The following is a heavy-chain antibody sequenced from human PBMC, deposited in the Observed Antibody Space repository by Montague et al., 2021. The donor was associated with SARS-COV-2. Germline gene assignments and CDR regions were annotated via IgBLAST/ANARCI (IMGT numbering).Heavy chain of an antibody. D-gene: IGHD3-16*01. CDR2: IFYTGSK. CDR3: ARGDGSYDWRYYFDW. V-gene: IGHV4-59*01. Sequence: SETLSLTCSVSGGSTSNYYWTWIRQSPGKGLQWIGYIFYTGSKKFNPSLKTRVSMSLDASKNHFSLRLSAVTAADTARYYCARGDGSYDWRYYFDWWGQGTLVTVSS. CDR1: GGSTSNYY. J-gene: IGHJ4*02.